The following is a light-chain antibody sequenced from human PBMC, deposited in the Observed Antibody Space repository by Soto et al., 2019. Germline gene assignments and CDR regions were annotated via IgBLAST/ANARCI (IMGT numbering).Light chain of an antibody. CDR2: GAF. CDR3: QQYNDWPLK. J-gene: IGKJ1*01. CDR1: QSVRSN. V-gene: IGKV3-15*01. Sequence: IVMTQSPVTLSVSPGERATLSCRASQSVRSNLAWYQHKPGQAPSLLIYGAFTRATGIPARFSGTGSGTEFTLTISSLQSEDFALYYCQQYNDWPLKFGQGTKVDIK.